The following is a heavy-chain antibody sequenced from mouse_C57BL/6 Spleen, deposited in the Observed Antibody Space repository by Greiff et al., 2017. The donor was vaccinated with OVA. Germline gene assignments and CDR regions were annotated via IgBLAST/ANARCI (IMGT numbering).Heavy chain of an antibody. CDR3: ARTYDYDGSWFAY. V-gene: IGHV5-6*01. D-gene: IGHD2-4*01. CDR1: GFTFSSYG. J-gene: IGHJ3*01. CDR2: ISSGGSYT. Sequence: EVKLVESGGDLVKPGGSLKLSCAASGFTFSSYGMSWVRQTPDKRLEWVATISSGGSYTYYPDSVKGRFTISRDNAKNTLYLQMSSLKSEDTAMYYCARTYDYDGSWFAYWGQGTLVTVSA.